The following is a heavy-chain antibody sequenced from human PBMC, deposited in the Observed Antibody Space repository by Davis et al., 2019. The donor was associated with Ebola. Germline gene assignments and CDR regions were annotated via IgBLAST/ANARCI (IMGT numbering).Heavy chain of an antibody. D-gene: IGHD6-19*01. J-gene: IGHJ4*02. V-gene: IGHV3-21*01. Sequence: PGGSLRPSCAASGFTFSSYSMNWVRQAPGKGLEWVSSISSSSSYIYYADSVKGRFTISRDNAKNSLYLQMNSLRAEDTAVYYCARAGRQLVPWSSSGWFVMDYWGQGTLVTVSS. CDR2: ISSSSSYI. CDR1: GFTFSSYS. CDR3: ARAGRQLVPWSSSGWFVMDY.